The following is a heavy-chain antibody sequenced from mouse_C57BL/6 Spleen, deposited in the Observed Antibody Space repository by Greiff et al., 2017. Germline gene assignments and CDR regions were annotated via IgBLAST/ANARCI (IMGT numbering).Heavy chain of an antibody. V-gene: IGHV2-2*01. CDR2: IWSGGST. D-gene: IGHD2-3*01. J-gene: IGHJ3*01. CDR3: ASPGYDGYYPFAY. Sequence: QVQLQQSGPGLVQPSQSLSITCPVSGFSLTSYGVHWVRQSPGKGLEWLGVIWSGGSTDYNAAFIYRLSISKDNSKSQVFFKMNSLQADDTAIYYCASPGYDGYYPFAYWGQGTLVTVSA. CDR1: GFSLTSYG.